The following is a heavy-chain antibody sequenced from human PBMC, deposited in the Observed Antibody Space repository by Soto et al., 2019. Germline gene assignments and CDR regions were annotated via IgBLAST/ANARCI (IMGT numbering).Heavy chain of an antibody. Sequence: QVQLVQSGAEVKKPGSSVRVSCKASGDTFTFYSINWVRQAPGLGLEWMGRINPILSMSNYAQRFQGRVTXPXDXXTSTAYMELSSLRSEVTAMYYCASSYGSGYRAFDYWGQGALVTVSS. CDR1: GDTFTFYS. V-gene: IGHV1-69*02. J-gene: IGHJ4*02. CDR2: INPILSMS. D-gene: IGHD3-10*01. CDR3: ASSYGSGYRAFDY.